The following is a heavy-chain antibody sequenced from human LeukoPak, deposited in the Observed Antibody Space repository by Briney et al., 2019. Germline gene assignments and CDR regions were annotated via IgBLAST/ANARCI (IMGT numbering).Heavy chain of an antibody. V-gene: IGHV1-2*06. J-gene: IGHJ4*02. CDR2: IYPSSGGT. CDR3: ARGTLRTPKDY. CDR1: GYTFTNYH. D-gene: IGHD4-17*01. Sequence: GASVKVSCKASGYTFTNYHMHWVRQAPGQGLEWMGRIYPSSGGTNYAQKFQGRITLTTDTSINTAYMELSRLRFDDTAVYYCARGTLRTPKDYWGQGTLVTVSS.